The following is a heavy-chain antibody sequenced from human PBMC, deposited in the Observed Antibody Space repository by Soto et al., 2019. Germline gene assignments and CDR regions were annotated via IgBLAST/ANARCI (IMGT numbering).Heavy chain of an antibody. CDR2: IASSGER. D-gene: IGHD6-19*01. J-gene: IGHJ5*02. V-gene: IGHV2-26*01. Sequence: QVTLKESGPVLVKPTETLTLSCTVSGLSITASGLGVSWILQPPGPPLGWLAHIASSGERTYRTFLKSRLATSKDTTKSQIVHTMTNMDPADTATYYCARRHLAVAVSPWFDPWGQGIPGTVSS. CDR1: GLSITASGLG. CDR3: ARRHLAVAVSPWFDP.